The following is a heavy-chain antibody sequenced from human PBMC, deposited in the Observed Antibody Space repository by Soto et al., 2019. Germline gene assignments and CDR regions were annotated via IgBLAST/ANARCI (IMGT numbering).Heavy chain of an antibody. CDR1: GGSIGGFY. V-gene: IGHV4-59*01. D-gene: IGHD1-1*01. CDR3: ARAVETGGNWFDP. J-gene: IGHJ5*02. Sequence: SQTLPVPSTVSGGSIGGFYWRWILQPPGKGLEWIGHIYYSGTTNYNPSLKSRITMSVDTSKNQFSLKLSSVTAADTAVYYCARAVETGGNWFDPWGQGTLVTVSS. CDR2: IYYSGTT.